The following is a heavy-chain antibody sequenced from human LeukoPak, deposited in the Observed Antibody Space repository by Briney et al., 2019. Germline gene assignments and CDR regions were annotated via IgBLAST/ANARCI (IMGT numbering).Heavy chain of an antibody. J-gene: IGHJ4*02. CDR2: ISSGSSVI. CDR3: ATSRSGNYNFDF. Sequence: GGSLRLSCAASGFTLSSYSMNWVRQAPGKGLEWVSYISSGSSVIHYVDSVKGRFTVFRDNAANSLHLQMDSLRAEDTAVYYCATSRSGNYNFDFWGQGTLVTVSS. CDR1: GFTLSSYS. V-gene: IGHV3-48*04. D-gene: IGHD1-26*01.